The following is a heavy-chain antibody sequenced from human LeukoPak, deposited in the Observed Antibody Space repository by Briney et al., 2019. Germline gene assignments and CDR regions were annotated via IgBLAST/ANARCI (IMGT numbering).Heavy chain of an antibody. Sequence: ASVKASCKASGYTFTSYDINWVRQATGQGLEWMGWMNPNSGNTGYAQKFQGRVTMTRNTSITTAYMELSSLTSEGTAVYYCAREMNPYDYYYGMDVWGQGTTVTVSS. D-gene: IGHD1-14*01. CDR2: MNPNSGNT. CDR3: AREMNPYDYYYGMDV. CDR1: GYTFTSYD. J-gene: IGHJ6*02. V-gene: IGHV1-8*01.